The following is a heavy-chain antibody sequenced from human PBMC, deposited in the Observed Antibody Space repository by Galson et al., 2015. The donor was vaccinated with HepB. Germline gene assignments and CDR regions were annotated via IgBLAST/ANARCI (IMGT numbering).Heavy chain of an antibody. D-gene: IGHD5-12*01. Sequence: CAISGDSVSNNRVSWNWIRQSPSRGLEWLGRTYYRSRWHYEYGASVRSRVSIKPDTPKNQFSLQLKSLTPEDTAVYYCAGGSPEYYYMDVWGNGTTVTVS. CDR1: GDSVSNNRVS. V-gene: IGHV6-1*01. CDR2: TYYRSRWHY. J-gene: IGHJ6*03. CDR3: AGGSPEYYYMDV.